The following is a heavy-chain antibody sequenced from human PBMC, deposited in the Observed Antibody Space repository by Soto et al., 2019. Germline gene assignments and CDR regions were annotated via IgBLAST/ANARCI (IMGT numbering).Heavy chain of an antibody. CDR2: ISAQKGDT. Sequence: QVQLVQSGAEVRDPGASVNISCKASGDTFKYSSFTWVRQAPGQGLEWMGWISAQKGDTNYAQDFQGRVTMTTDKSTSTVYMDLRSLGSDDTAIYYCAKVGWFGELMPFESWGQGTLVRVS. CDR1: GDTFKYSS. CDR3: AKVGWFGELMPFES. D-gene: IGHD3-10*01. V-gene: IGHV1-18*04. J-gene: IGHJ4*02.